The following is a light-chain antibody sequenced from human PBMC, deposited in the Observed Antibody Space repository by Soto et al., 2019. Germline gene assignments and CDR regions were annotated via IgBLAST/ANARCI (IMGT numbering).Light chain of an antibody. Sequence: EIVMTQSPATLSVSPGERATLFCRASQRISSNLAWYQQKAGQAPRLLIYGTSTRATGIPDRFSGSESGTEFALTISSLQSEDFAVYYCQQYNNWPPLTFGGGTKVEIK. V-gene: IGKV3-15*01. CDR2: GTS. CDR1: QRISSN. J-gene: IGKJ4*01. CDR3: QQYNNWPPLT.